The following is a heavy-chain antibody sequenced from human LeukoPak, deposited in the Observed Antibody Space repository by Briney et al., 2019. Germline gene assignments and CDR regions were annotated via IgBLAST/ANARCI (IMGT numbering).Heavy chain of an antibody. CDR1: GGSISGHY. V-gene: IGHV4-59*08. CDR2: VSYSGTT. J-gene: IGHJ4*02. D-gene: IGHD5-12*01. CDR3: ARQWGANGYGYFDY. Sequence: SETLSLTCTVSGGSISGHYWSWIRQPPGKGLEWIGHVSYSGTTNSNPPLKSRVTISVDTSKNQFSLRLSSVTAADTAVYYCARQWGANGYGYFDYWGQGNLVTVSS.